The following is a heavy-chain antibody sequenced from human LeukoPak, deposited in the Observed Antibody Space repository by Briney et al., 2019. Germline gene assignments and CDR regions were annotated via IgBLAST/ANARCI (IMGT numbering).Heavy chain of an antibody. CDR2: ISPSGDT. CDR1: GGSFSNYN. V-gene: IGHV4-34*01. Sequence: SETLSLTCAVSGGSFSNYNWNWIRQPPGKGLEWIVEISPSGDTNYSPSLKSRVTLSVDTSKNQFSLKVSSVTAADTAVYYCARGLESNWDPHLDYWGQGTLVTVSS. CDR3: ARGLESNWDPHLDY. D-gene: IGHD3-3*01. J-gene: IGHJ4*02.